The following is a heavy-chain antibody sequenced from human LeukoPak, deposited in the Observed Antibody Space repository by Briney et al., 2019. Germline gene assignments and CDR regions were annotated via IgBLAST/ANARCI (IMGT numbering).Heavy chain of an antibody. CDR3: ARDMNPGIVVVTAPGVVY. D-gene: IGHD2-21*02. V-gene: IGHV3-30*03. J-gene: IGHJ4*02. Sequence: GGSLRLSCAASGFTFSSYGMHWVRQAPGKGLEWVAVISYDGSNKYYADSVMGRFTISRDNSKNTLYLQMNSLRAEDTAVYYCARDMNPGIVVVTAPGVVYWGQGTLVTVSS. CDR2: ISYDGSNK. CDR1: GFTFSSYG.